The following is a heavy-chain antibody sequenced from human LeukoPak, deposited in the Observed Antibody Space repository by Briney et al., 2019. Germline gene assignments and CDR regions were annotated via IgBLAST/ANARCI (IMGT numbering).Heavy chain of an antibody. D-gene: IGHD5-24*01. J-gene: IGHJ4*02. CDR1: GYTFTGYY. CDR3: ASGRDGYNWDYFDY. CDR2: IIPILGTA. V-gene: IGHV1-69*16. Sequence: SVKVSCKASGYTFTGYYMHWVRQAPGQGLEWMGGIIPILGTANYAQKFQGRVTITTDESTSTAYMELSSLRSEDTAVYYCASGRDGYNWDYFDYWGQGTLVTVSS.